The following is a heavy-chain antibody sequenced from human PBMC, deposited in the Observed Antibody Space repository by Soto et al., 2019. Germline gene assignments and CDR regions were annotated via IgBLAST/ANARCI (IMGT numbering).Heavy chain of an antibody. CDR3: ARKGSGRALNAFDI. CDR2: IYSDGTKK. CDR1: GFTFASYG. V-gene: IGHV3-33*03. D-gene: IGHD3-10*01. J-gene: IGHJ3*02. Sequence: GGSLRLSCVASGFTFASYGIHWVRQVPGKGLEWVALIYSDGTKKSYADSVKGRFIISRDNSKNTIYLEMNSLGGEDTAVYYCARKGSGRALNAFDIWGQGTLVTVSS.